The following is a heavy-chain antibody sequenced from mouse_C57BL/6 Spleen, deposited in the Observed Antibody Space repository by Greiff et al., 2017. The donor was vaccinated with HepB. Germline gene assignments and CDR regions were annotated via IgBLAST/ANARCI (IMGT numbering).Heavy chain of an antibody. D-gene: IGHD3-2*02. CDR2: IDPENGDT. Sequence: VTLKESGAELVRPGASVKLSCTASGFNIKDDYMHWVKQRPEQGLEWIGWIDPENGDTEYASKFQGKATITADTSSNTAYLQLSSLTSEDTAVYYCTTGDSSGHYYAMDYWGQGTSVTVSS. J-gene: IGHJ4*01. CDR3: TTGDSSGHYYAMDY. CDR1: GFNIKDDY. V-gene: IGHV14-4*01.